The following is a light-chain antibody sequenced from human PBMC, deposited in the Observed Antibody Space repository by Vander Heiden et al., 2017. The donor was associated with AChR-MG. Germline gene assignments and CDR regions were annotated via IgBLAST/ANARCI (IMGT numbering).Light chain of an antibody. CDR3: QQYDNLLFT. V-gene: IGKV1-33*01. CDR1: QDISNY. CDR2: DAS. Sequence: DIQMTQPSPSLSASVRDRVTTTRQARQDISNYLDWYQQKPGKAPKLLIYDASNRETGVPARFSGSGSGTDFTFTISSLQPEDIAAYYCQQYDNLLFTFGQGTKVDIK. J-gene: IGKJ3*01.